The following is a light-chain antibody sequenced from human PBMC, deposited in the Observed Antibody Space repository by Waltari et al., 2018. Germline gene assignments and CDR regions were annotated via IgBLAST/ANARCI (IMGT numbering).Light chain of an antibody. J-gene: IGLJ2*01. V-gene: IGLV2-11*01. CDR1: SSDVGGYNY. CDR2: DVS. Sequence: QSALTQPRPVSGSPGQSVTISCTGHSSDVGGYNYVSWYQQHPGKAPKLMIYDVSKRPSGVPDRFSGSKSGNTASLTISGLQAEDEADYYCCSYAGSYGVFGGGTKLTVL. CDR3: CSYAGSYGV.